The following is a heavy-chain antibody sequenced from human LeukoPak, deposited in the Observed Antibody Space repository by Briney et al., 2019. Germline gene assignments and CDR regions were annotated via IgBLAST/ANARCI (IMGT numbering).Heavy chain of an antibody. CDR2: IYSGGST. Sequence: GGSLRLSCAASGFTVSSNYMSWVRQAPGKGLEWVSVIYSGGSTYYADSVKGRFTISRDNSKNTLYLQMNSLRAEDTAVYYCAKVGPSLVRGLIRGGARYYYNYMDVWGKGTTVTISS. CDR1: GFTVSSNY. D-gene: IGHD3-10*01. J-gene: IGHJ6*03. V-gene: IGHV3-66*01. CDR3: AKVGPSLVRGLIRGGARYYYNYMDV.